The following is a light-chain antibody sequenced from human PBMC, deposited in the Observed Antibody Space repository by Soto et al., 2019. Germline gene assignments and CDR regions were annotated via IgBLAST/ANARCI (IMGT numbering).Light chain of an antibody. CDR3: CSYAGSYTFPYVV. V-gene: IGLV2-11*01. J-gene: IGLJ2*01. Sequence: QSALTQPRSVSGSPGQSVTISCTGTSSDVGGYNYVSWYQQHPGQAPKLMIYDVSKRPSGVPDRFSGSKSGNTASLTISGLQAEDEADYYCCSYAGSYTFPYVVFGGGTKLTVL. CDR1: SSDVGGYNY. CDR2: DVS.